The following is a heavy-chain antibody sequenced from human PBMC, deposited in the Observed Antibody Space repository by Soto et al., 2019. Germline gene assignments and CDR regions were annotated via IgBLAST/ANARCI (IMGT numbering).Heavy chain of an antibody. CDR1: GVTRINNG. CDR3: AKGASGGLRHTRALY. Sequence: GGFTRLCGAASGVTRINNGVHGVSKKRGKGLEWVSAISGSGGSTYYADSVKGRFTISRDNSKNTLYLQMNSLRAEDTAVYYCAKGASGGLRHTRALYLGQGTLVPVSS. J-gene: IGHJ4*02. D-gene: IGHD4-17*01. V-gene: IGHV3-23*01. CDR2: ISGSGGST.